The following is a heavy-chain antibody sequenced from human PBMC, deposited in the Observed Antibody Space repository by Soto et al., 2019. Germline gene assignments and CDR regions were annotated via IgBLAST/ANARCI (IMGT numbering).Heavy chain of an antibody. D-gene: IGHD6-13*01. Sequence: GGSLRLSCAASGFTFSSYSMNWVRQAPGKGLEWVSYISSSSSTIYYADSVKGRFTISRDNAKNSLYLQMNSLRAEDTAVYYCARGAAAGPWNYFDYWGQGTLVTVSS. CDR2: ISSSSSTI. J-gene: IGHJ4*02. V-gene: IGHV3-48*01. CDR1: GFTFSSYS. CDR3: ARGAAAGPWNYFDY.